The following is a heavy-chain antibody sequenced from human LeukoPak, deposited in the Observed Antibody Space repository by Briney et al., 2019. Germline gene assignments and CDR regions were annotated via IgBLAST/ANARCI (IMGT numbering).Heavy chain of an antibody. CDR1: GGTFSSYA. V-gene: IGHV1-69*13. CDR3: ARDRGGSGSYPFDY. J-gene: IGHJ4*02. Sequence: ASVTVSCTASGGTFSSYAISWVRQAPGQGLEWMGGIIPIFGTANYAQKFQGRVTITADESTSTAYMELSSLRSEDTAVYYCARDRGGSGSYPFDYWGQGTLVTVSS. CDR2: IIPIFGTA. D-gene: IGHD1-26*01.